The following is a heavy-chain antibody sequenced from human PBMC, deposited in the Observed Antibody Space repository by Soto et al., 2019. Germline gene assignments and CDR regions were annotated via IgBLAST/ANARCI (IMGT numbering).Heavy chain of an antibody. J-gene: IGHJ6*02. Sequence: QLQLQESGPGLVKPSETLSLTCTVSGGSISSSSYYWGWIRQPPGKGLEWIGSIYYSGSTYYNPSLKSRVTISVDTSKNHLSLQLRSVTAADTAVYYCASVRRGGYDSLRYYYGMDVWGQGTTVTVSS. CDR3: ASVRRGGYDSLRYYYGMDV. D-gene: IGHD5-12*01. V-gene: IGHV4-39*01. CDR2: IYYSGST. CDR1: GGSISSSSYY.